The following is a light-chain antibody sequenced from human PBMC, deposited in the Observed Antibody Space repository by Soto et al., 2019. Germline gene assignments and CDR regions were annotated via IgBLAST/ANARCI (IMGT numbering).Light chain of an antibody. Sequence: QSALTQPAAVSGSPGQSITISCTGTSSDVGGYNYVSWYQQHPGKAPKLMIYDVSNRPSGVSNRFSGSKSGNTASLTISWVQPEAEAEYYCCSYTSSSTYVVFGGGTKLTVL. V-gene: IGLV2-14*01. CDR1: SSDVGGYNY. CDR2: DVS. CDR3: CSYTSSSTYVV. J-gene: IGLJ2*01.